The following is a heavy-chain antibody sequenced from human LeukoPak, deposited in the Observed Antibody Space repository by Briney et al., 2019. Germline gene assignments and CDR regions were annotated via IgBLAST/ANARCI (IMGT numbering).Heavy chain of an antibody. Sequence: PSETLSLTCAVYGGSFSGYYWSWICQPPGKGLEWIGEINHSGSTNYNPSLKSRVTISVDTSKNQFSLKLSSVTAADTAVYYCARGSSVYYDFWSGYYKGYFDYWGQGTLVTVSS. CDR3: ARGSSVYYDFWSGYYKGYFDY. CDR2: INHSGST. J-gene: IGHJ4*02. V-gene: IGHV4-34*01. CDR1: GGSFSGYY. D-gene: IGHD3-3*01.